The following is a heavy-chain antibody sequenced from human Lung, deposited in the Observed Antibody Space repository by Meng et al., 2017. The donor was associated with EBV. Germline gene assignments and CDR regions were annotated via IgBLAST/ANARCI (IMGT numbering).Heavy chain of an antibody. D-gene: IGHD3-3*01. CDR2: ISGYNGHT. V-gene: IGHV1-18*01. CDR3: ARGDFGVVPPDH. J-gene: IGHJ4*02. Sequence: QVQLVQSGAEMKKPGASVKVSCRASGYTFTNYGLSWVRQAPGQGLEWMGWISGYNGHTEYAQRFQGSVTMTTDISTNTAYMELRSLRSADTAVYYCARGDFGVVPPDHWGQGTLVTVSS. CDR1: GYTFTNYG.